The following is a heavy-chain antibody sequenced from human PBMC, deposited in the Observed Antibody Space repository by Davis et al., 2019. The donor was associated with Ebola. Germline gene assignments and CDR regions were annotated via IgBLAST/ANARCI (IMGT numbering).Heavy chain of an antibody. J-gene: IGHJ4*02. CDR2: ISLDGRST. D-gene: IGHD6-13*01. V-gene: IGHV3-43D*03. CDR3: MKARYYSTWRGGFDS. Sequence: GGSLRLSCAASGFTFGDYAMHWVRQAPGKGLEWVSLISLDGRSTAYADSVRDRFSISRDNSRNFLYLQMSSLRAEDTAVYYCMKARYYSTWRGGFDSWGQGALVTVSS. CDR1: GFTFGDYA.